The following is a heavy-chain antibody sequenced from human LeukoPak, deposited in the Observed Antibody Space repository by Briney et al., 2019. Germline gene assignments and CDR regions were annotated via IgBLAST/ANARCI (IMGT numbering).Heavy chain of an antibody. CDR1: GYRFTSYW. CDR2: IYPGDSDT. CDR3: ARLDGYYDSSGYPFDY. Sequence: GESLQISCEGSGYRFTSYWIGGVRELPGKGLEGMGIIYPGDSDTRYSPSFQGQVTISADKSISTAYLQWSSLKASDTAMYYCARLDGYYDSSGYPFDYWGQGTLVTVSS. J-gene: IGHJ4*02. D-gene: IGHD3-22*01. V-gene: IGHV5-51*01.